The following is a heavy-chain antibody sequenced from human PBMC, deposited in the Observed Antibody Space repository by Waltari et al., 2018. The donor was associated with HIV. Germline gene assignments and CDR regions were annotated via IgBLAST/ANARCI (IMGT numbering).Heavy chain of an antibody. J-gene: IGHJ4*02. CDR3: TKGRMTTDY. V-gene: IGHV3-49*03. D-gene: IGHD4-17*01. Sequence: EVQLVESGGGLVQPGRSLRLSCTASGFTFGDYAMSWFRQAPGEGRGWVGCIRSKAYGGTTEYAASVKGRFTISRDDSRSIAYLQMNSLQTEDTAVYYCTKGRMTTDYWGQGTLVTVSS. CDR2: IRSKAYGGTT. CDR1: GFTFGDYA.